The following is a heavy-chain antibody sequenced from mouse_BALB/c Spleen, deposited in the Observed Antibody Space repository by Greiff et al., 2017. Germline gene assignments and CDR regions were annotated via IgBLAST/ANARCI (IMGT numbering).Heavy chain of an antibody. Sequence: EVKVVESGGGLVKLGGSLKLSCAASGFTFSSYYMSWVRQTPEKRLELVAAINSNGGSTYYPDTVKGRFTISRDNAKNTLYLQMSSLKSEDTALYYCARDAYYFDYWGQGTTLTVSS. CDR2: INSNGGST. J-gene: IGHJ2*01. CDR3: ARDAYYFDY. V-gene: IGHV5-6-2*01. CDR1: GFTFSSYY.